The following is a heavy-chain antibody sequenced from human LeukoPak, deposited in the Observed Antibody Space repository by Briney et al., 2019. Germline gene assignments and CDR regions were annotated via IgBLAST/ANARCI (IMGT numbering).Heavy chain of an antibody. Sequence: ASVKVSCKASGYTFTGYYIHWVRQAPGQGLEWMGWINPNSDYTFYAQKFQGRVTLTRDTSISTVYMELTTLTSDDTALYYCAVAPGDYWGQGTLVSVSA. CDR3: AVAPGDY. CDR1: GYTFTGYY. J-gene: IGHJ4*02. V-gene: IGHV1-2*02. D-gene: IGHD2-21*01. CDR2: INPNSDYT.